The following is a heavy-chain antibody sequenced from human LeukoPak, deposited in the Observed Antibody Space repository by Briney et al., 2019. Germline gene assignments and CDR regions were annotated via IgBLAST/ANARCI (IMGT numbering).Heavy chain of an antibody. CDR2: MIISGGST. Sequence: GGSLRLSCEASGFTFSSYAMTWVRQVPGKGLEWVSSMIISGGSTYYADSVKGRFTISRDNSKNTLYLQVNSLRVQDTALYYCARETKIDYWGQGALVTVSS. CDR3: ARETKIDY. V-gene: IGHV3-23*01. J-gene: IGHJ4*02. D-gene: IGHD1-7*01. CDR1: GFTFSSYA.